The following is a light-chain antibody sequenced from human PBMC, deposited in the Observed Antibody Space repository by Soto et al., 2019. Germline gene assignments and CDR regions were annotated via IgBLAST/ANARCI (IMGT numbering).Light chain of an antibody. CDR3: QVWDSSSDHPDVV. J-gene: IGLJ2*01. CDR1: NIGSKS. CDR2: YDS. V-gene: IGLV3-21*04. Sequence: SYELTQPPSVSVAPGKTARITCGGNNIGSKSGHWYQQKPGQAPVLVIYYDSDRPSGIPERFSGSNSGNTATLTISRVEAGDEADYYCQVWDSSSDHPDVVFGGGTKLTVL.